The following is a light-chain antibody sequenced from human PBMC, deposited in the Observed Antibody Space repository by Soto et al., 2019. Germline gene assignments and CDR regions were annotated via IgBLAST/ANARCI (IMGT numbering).Light chain of an antibody. CDR3: SSYTTSYFYV. V-gene: IGLV2-8*01. CDR2: EVV. CDR1: KNDIGVYDF. Sequence: QSALTQPPSASGSPGQSVTISCTGTKNDIGVYDFVSWYQHHPGKAPRLIIYEVVQRPSGVPDRFSGSKSGNTASLTVSGLQAADEADYYCSSYTTSYFYVFGPGTKSPS. J-gene: IGLJ1*01.